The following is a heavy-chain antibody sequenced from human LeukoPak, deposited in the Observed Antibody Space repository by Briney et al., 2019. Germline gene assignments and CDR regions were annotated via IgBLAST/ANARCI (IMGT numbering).Heavy chain of an antibody. Sequence: GGSLRLSCAASGFTFSSYSMNWVRQAPGQGLEWVSSISSSSSYIYYADSVTGRFTFSRANAKNSLYLPMNSLRAQDTAAYSRSRAERGFGGAVAAMNYYYYMDVWGKGTTVTVSS. CDR2: ISSSSSYI. J-gene: IGHJ6*03. V-gene: IGHV3-21*01. CDR1: GFTFSSYS. D-gene: IGHD2-15*01. CDR3: SRAERGFGGAVAAMNYYYYMDV.